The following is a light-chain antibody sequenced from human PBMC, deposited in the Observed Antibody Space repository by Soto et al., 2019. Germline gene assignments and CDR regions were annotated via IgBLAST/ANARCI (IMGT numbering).Light chain of an antibody. J-gene: IGKJ4*01. CDR3: QKRLTLVT. CDR2: DAS. V-gene: IGKV3-11*01. CDR1: QSVGDY. Sequence: EIVLTQSPATLSLSPGERATLSCRASQSVGDYLAWYQRKPGQPPRLLIYDASKRATGIPARFSGSGSGTDFTITISSLEHEDFALYYCQKRLTLVTFGGGTEVEIK.